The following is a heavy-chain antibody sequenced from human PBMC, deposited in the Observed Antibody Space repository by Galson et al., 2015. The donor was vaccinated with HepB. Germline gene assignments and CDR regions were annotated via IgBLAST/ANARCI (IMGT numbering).Heavy chain of an antibody. CDR1: GFPFSVFY. J-gene: IGHJ6*02. CDR3: ARYPRGDCGGSDCYESRHGMDV. D-gene: IGHD2-21*02. Sequence: SLRLSCAASGFPFSVFYMTWIRQAPGKGLEWIPYISTTSSYTRYAASVQGRFTISRDNAKSSLYLRMSGLRVEDTAIYYCARYPRGDCGGSDCYESRHGMDVWGQGTTVTVSS. CDR2: ISTTSSYT. V-gene: IGHV3-11*03.